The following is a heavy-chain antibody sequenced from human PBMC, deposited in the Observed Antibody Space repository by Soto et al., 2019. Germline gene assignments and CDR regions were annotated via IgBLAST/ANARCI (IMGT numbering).Heavy chain of an antibody. CDR1: GFSLSTSKVG. J-gene: IGHJ6*03. D-gene: IGHD3-3*01. CDR2: IYWDDDK. Sequence: QISLKESGPTLVKPTQTLTLTCNFSGFSLSTSKVGVGWXXXXXGEALEWLALIYWDDDKRYSPSLKSRLTIXXDXSXXXXXXXXXXXXXXXXXTXXXXXXXTXXDFWSGYFYMDVWGKGTTVTVSS. V-gene: IGHV2-5*02. CDR3: XXXXTXXDFWSGYFYMDV.